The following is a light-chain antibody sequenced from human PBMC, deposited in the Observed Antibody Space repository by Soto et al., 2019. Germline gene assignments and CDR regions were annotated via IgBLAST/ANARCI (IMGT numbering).Light chain of an antibody. CDR1: RSDVGDYNY. CDR3: CSYSGSYTFDV. J-gene: IGLJ1*01. CDR2: DVT. V-gene: IGLV2-11*01. Sequence: QSALTQPRSVSGSPGQSVTISCTGTRSDVGDYNYVSWYQQYPGKAPKLMIYDVTKRPSGVPDRFSGSKSGNTASLTISGLQAEDEADYYCCSYSGSYTFDVFGYWTKLTVL.